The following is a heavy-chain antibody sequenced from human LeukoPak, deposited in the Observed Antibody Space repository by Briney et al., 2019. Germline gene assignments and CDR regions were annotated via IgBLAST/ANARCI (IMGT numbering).Heavy chain of an antibody. D-gene: IGHD3-22*01. Sequence: ASVKVSCKASGYTFTSYYMHWVRQAPGQGLEWMGIINPSGGSTSYAQKFQGRVTMTTDTSTTTAYMELRSLRSDDTAVYYCARDLRRVDYYDSSGSIFDYWGQGTLVTVSS. J-gene: IGHJ4*02. CDR2: INPSGGST. CDR3: ARDLRRVDYYDSSGSIFDY. V-gene: IGHV1-46*01. CDR1: GYTFTSYY.